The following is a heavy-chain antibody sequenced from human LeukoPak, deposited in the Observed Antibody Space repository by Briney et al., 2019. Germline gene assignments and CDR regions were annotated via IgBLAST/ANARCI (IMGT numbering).Heavy chain of an antibody. V-gene: IGHV1-18*01. D-gene: IGHD6-13*01. CDR2: INAYSGNT. CDR1: GYTFTSYI. CDR3: ARDRHIAAAVYYYYMDG. J-gene: IGHJ6*03. Sequence: ASVKVSCKASGYTFTSYIISWVRQAPGQGLEWKGWINAYSGNTDYAQRVQGRVTMTTDTSTSTAYMELRSLRSDDTAVYYCARDRHIAAAVYYYYMDGWGKGTPVTVSS.